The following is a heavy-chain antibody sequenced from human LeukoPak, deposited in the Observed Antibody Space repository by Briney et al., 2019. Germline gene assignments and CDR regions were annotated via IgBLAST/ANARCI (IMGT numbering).Heavy chain of an antibody. D-gene: IGHD3-10*01. CDR3: ARGMRLVRGLMFDY. V-gene: IGHV3-48*03. Sequence: LSLTCTVSGGSISSYYWSWVRQAPGTGLEWISYISSSGSTMYYADSVKGHFTTSRDNVKNSLCLQMNSLRAEDTAVYYCARGMRLVRGLMFDYWGQGTLVTVSS. CDR1: GGSISSYY. CDR2: ISSSGSTM. J-gene: IGHJ4*02.